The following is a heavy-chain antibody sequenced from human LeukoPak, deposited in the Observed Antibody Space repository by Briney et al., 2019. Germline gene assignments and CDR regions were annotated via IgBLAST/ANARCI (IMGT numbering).Heavy chain of an antibody. D-gene: IGHD3-22*01. CDR3: ARDGPYYDSSGSIKADAFDI. V-gene: IGHV3-53*01. CDR1: GFTVSSNY. Sequence: QAGGSLRLSCAASGFTVSSNYMSWVRQAPGKGLEWVSVIYSGGSTYYADSVKGRFTISRDNSKNTLYLQMNSLRAEDTAVYYCARDGPYYDSSGSIKADAFDIWGQGTMVTVSS. CDR2: IYSGGST. J-gene: IGHJ3*02.